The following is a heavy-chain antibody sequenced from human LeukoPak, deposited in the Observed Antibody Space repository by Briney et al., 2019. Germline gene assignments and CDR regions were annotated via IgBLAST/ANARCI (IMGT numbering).Heavy chain of an antibody. D-gene: IGHD2-15*01. Sequence: PSETLSLTCAVYGGSFSGYYWSWIRQPPGKGLEWIGEINHSGSTNYNPSLKSRVSISVDTSKNQFSLKLSSVTAADTAVYYCAREYCSGGSCFRRLRFPDYWGQGTLVTVSS. J-gene: IGHJ4*02. CDR3: AREYCSGGSCFRRLRFPDY. CDR1: GGSFSGYY. CDR2: INHSGST. V-gene: IGHV4-34*01.